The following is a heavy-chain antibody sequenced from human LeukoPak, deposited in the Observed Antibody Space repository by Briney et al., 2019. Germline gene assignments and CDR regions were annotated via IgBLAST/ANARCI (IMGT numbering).Heavy chain of an antibody. CDR2: IYYSGST. V-gene: IGHV4-31*03. CDR3: ARDFRIYDSSGYYYYYGMDV. D-gene: IGHD3-22*01. J-gene: IGHJ6*02. Sequence: PSQTLSLTCTVSGGSISSGGYYWSWIRQHPGKGLEWIGYIYYSGSTYYNPSLKSRVTISVDTSKNQFSPKLSSVTAADTAVYYCARDFRIYDSSGYYYYYGMDVWGQGTTVTVSS. CDR1: GGSISSGGYY.